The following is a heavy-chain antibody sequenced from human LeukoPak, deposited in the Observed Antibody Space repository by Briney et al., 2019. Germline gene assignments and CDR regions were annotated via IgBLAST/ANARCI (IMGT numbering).Heavy chain of an antibody. J-gene: IGHJ5*02. Sequence: SETLSLTCTVSGGSISSGDYYWSWIRQPPGKGLEWIGYIYYSGSTHYGPSLRSRVTMSVDTSKNQFSLKLSSVTAADTAVYYCARGSGGATYDWFDPWGQGTLVTVSS. CDR3: ARGSGGATYDWFDP. V-gene: IGHV4-30-4*01. CDR2: IYYSGST. D-gene: IGHD1-26*01. CDR1: GGSISSGDYY.